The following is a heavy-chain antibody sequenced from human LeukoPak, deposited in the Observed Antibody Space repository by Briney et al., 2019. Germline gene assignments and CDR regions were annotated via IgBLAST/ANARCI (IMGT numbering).Heavy chain of an antibody. V-gene: IGHV4-39*07. J-gene: IGHJ4*02. Sequence: SETLSLTCTVSGGSVYTSDYYWGWVRQPPGKGTEWIGYIFYTGKTNYNPSLKSRVSISIDTSKNQFSLKLTSVTAADTAVYYCARVFDSWGQGTLVTVSS. CDR1: GGSVYTSDYY. CDR2: IFYTGKT. CDR3: ARVFDS.